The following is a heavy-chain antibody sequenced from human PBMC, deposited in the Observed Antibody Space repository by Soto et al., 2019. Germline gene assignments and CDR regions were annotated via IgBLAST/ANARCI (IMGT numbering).Heavy chain of an antibody. Sequence: GGSLRLSCAASGFTFSSYSMNWVRQAPGKGLEWVSSISSSSSYIYYADSVKGRFTISRDNAKNSLYLQMNSLRAEDTAVYYCASIVGATTSGDIWGQGTMVTVSS. D-gene: IGHD1-26*01. V-gene: IGHV3-21*01. CDR3: ASIVGATTSGDI. J-gene: IGHJ3*02. CDR2: ISSSSSYI. CDR1: GFTFSSYS.